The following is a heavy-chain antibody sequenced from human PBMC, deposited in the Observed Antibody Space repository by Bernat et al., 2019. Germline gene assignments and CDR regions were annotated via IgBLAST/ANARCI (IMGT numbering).Heavy chain of an antibody. D-gene: IGHD6-19*01. V-gene: IGHV1-69*01. CDR2: IIPIFGTA. CDR1: GDTFSSYV. CDR3: ARGRAVAAPWDAFDM. J-gene: IGHJ3*02. Sequence: VQLVQSGAEVKKPGSPVKVSCKASGDTFSSYVISWVRQAPGQGLEWMGGIIPIFGTANYAQKFQGRVTITADESTSTAYMELSSLRSEDTAVYYCARGRAVAAPWDAFDMWGQGTMVTVSS.